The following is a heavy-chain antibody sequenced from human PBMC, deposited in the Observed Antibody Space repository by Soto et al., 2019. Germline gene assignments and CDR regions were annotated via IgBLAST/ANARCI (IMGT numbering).Heavy chain of an antibody. D-gene: IGHD2-15*01. CDR1: RYSINNNNW. CDR2: LHHGGST. V-gene: IGHV4-4*02. J-gene: IGHJ4*02. CDR3: TKNSAYSLDY. Sequence: SETLSLTCDVSRYSINNNNWWSWVRQPPGGGLEWIGELHHGGSTNYNPSLESRATFSVDISKNQFFLKLSSVTAADTAVYYCTKNSAYSLDYWGQGTLVTVSS.